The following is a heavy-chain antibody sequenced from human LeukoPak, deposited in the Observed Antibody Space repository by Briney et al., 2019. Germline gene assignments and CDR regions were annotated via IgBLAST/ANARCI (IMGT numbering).Heavy chain of an antibody. CDR2: INPSDGST. J-gene: IGHJ4*02. CDR1: GYTFTSYY. CDR3: ARRYCSSISCQPGFDY. Sequence: GASVKVSCKASGYTFTSYYMHWVRQAPGQGLEWMGIINPSDGSTRYAQKFQGRVILTRDTSTSTVYMELSSLRSEDTAVYYCARRYCSSISCQPGFDYWGQGTLVTVSS. V-gene: IGHV1-46*01. D-gene: IGHD2-2*01.